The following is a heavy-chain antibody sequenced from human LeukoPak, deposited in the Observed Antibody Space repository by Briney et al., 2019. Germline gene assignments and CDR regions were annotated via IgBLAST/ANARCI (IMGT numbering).Heavy chain of an antibody. J-gene: IGHJ4*02. CDR2: ISYDGSNK. CDR3: ARGRGCGGDCYYFDY. D-gene: IGHD2-21*02. CDR1: GFTFSSYA. V-gene: IGHV3-30-3*01. Sequence: GGSLRLSCAASGFTFSSYAMHWVRQAPGKGLEWVAVISYDGSNKYYADSVKGRFTISRDNSKNTLYLQMNSLRAEDTAVYYCARGRGCGGDCYYFDYWGQGTLVTVSS.